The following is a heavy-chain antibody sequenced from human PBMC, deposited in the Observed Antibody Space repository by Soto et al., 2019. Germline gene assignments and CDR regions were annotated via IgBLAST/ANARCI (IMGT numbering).Heavy chain of an antibody. Sequence: PGGSLRLSCAASGFTFSSFAMSCVRQAPGKGLEWVSGITGSGGSTFYADSVKGRFTISRDSSSHTLYLQMNSLRAEDTAVYYCAKTGSYFYFDYWGQGTLVTVSS. CDR3: AKTGSYFYFDY. D-gene: IGHD1-26*01. CDR2: ITGSGGST. CDR1: GFTFSSFA. V-gene: IGHV3-23*01. J-gene: IGHJ4*02.